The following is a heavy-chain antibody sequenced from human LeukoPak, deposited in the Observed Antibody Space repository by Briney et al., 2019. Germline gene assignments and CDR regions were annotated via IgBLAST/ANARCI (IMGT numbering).Heavy chain of an antibody. CDR3: AKDPDCTSGICYTFFDY. Sequence: GGSLRHLHAVSGFTFSNYAMSWVRQAPGKGLEWVSAISGSGGSTYYADSVKGRFTISRDNSKNTLYLQMNSLRAEDTAVYYCAKDPDCTSGICYTFFDYWGQRTLVTVSP. V-gene: IGHV3-23*01. J-gene: IGHJ4*02. D-gene: IGHD2-8*01. CDR1: GFTFSNYA. CDR2: ISGSGGST.